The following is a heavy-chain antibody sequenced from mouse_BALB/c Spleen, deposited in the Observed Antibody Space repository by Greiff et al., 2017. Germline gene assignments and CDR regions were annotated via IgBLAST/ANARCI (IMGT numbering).Heavy chain of an antibody. D-gene: IGHD1-1*01. CDR1: GYTFTSYW. CDR3: ASFYGSKAY. V-gene: IGHV1S81*02. CDR2: INPSNGRT. J-gene: IGHJ3*01. Sequence: VQLQQPGAELVKPGASVKLSCKASGYTFTSYWMHWVKQRPGQGLEWIGEINPSNGRTNYNEKFKSKATLTVDKSSSTAYMQLSSLTSEDSAVYYCASFYGSKAYWGQGTLVTVSA.